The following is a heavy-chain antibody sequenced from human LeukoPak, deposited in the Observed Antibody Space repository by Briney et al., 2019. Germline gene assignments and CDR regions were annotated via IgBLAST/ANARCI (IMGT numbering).Heavy chain of an antibody. CDR3: VRDSGQWAFDI. D-gene: IGHD5-12*01. Sequence: GGSLRLSCAASGFTFRNYWMSWVRQAPGKGLEWVANIKQDGSEKNYVDSVKGRFTISRDNAKNSLYLQMNSLRGEDTAVYHCVRDSGQWAFDIWGQGTMVTVSS. J-gene: IGHJ3*02. V-gene: IGHV3-7*01. CDR2: IKQDGSEK. CDR1: GFTFRNYW.